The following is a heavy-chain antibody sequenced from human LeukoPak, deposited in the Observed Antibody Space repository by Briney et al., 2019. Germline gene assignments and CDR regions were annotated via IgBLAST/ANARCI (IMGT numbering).Heavy chain of an antibody. V-gene: IGHV1-2*02. CDR1: GYTFTGYY. D-gene: IGHD6-19*01. CDR2: INPNSGGT. Sequence: ASVKVSCKASGYTFTGYYMHWVRQASGQGLEWMGWINPNSGGTNYAQKFQGRVTMTRDTSISTAYMELSRLRSDDTAVYYCARPRSRSGWYNWFDPWGQGTLVTVSS. J-gene: IGHJ5*02. CDR3: ARPRSRSGWYNWFDP.